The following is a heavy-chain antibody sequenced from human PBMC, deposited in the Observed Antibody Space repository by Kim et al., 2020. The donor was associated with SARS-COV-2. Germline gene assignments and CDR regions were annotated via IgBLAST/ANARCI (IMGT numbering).Heavy chain of an antibody. CDR1: GFTFSDYY. J-gene: IGHJ6*02. CDR3: ARDTTALTADNFYGLDV. V-gene: IGHV3-11*05. Sequence: GGSLRLSCAASGFTFSDYYMTWIRQAPGKGLEWVSYISGSSTYTTYADSVKGRFTISRNNAKNSLYLQMNSLTAEDTAVDYCARDTTALTADNFYGLDVWGQGTTVTVSS. CDR2: ISGSSTYT. D-gene: IGHD7-27*01.